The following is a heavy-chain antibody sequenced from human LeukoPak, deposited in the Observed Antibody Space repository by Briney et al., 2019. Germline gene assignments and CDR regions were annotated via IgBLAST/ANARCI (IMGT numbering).Heavy chain of an antibody. CDR1: GYTFTTYY. D-gene: IGHD3-16*02. V-gene: IGHV7-4-1*02. J-gene: IGHJ4*02. CDR3: ARAFQSLGGLSLPDY. Sequence: ASVKVSCKASGYTFTTYYIHWVRQAPGQGLEWMGWIHPSTGNPTYAPGFTGRVVFSLDTSVSTTYLQISSLKAEDTAVYYCARAFQSLGGLSLPDYWGQGTLVTVS. CDR2: IHPSTGNP.